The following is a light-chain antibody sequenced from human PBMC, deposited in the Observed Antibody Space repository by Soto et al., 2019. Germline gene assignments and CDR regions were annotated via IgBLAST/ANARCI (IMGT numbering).Light chain of an antibody. V-gene: IGKV3-20*01. CDR2: GAS. Sequence: EIVLTQSPGTLSLSPGGRASLSCRAGQSVGPYLAWYQQKPGQAPRLLIYGASSRATGIPDRFSGSGSGTDFALTISRLEPEDFAVYFCQQYANSPFTFGPGTKVDIK. CDR1: QSVGPY. J-gene: IGKJ3*01. CDR3: QQYANSPFT.